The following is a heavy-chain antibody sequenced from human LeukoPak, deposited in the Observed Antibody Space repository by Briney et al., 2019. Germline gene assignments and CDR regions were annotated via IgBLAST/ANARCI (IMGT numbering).Heavy chain of an antibody. D-gene: IGHD4/OR15-4a*01. V-gene: IGHV1-69*06. J-gene: IGHJ4*02. Sequence: ASVKVSCKASGGTFSSYAISWVRQAPGQGLEWMGRIIPIFGTANYAQKFQGRVTITADKSTNTAYMELSSLRSEDTAVYYCAREGANSWIYWGQGTLVTVSS. CDR1: GGTFSSYA. CDR3: AREGANSWIY. CDR2: IIPIFGTA.